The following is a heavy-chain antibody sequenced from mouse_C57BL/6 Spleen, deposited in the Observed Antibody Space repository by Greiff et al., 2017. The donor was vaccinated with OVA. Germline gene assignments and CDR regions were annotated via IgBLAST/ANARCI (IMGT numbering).Heavy chain of an antibody. D-gene: IGHD4-1*02. J-gene: IGHJ2*01. CDR1: GYSITSGYY. V-gene: IGHV3-6*01. CDR3: AREGNWVYFDY. Sequence: EVQLVESGPGLVKPSQSLSLPCSVTGYSITSGYYWNWIRQFPGNKLEWMGYISYDGSNNYNPSLKNRISITRDTSKNQFFLKLNSVTTEDTATYYCAREGNWVYFDYWGQGTTLTVSS. CDR2: ISYDGSN.